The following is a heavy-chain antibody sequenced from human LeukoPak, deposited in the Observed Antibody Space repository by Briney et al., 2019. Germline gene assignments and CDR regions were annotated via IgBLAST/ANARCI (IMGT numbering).Heavy chain of an antibody. D-gene: IGHD3-9*01. Sequence: GGSLRLSCAASGFTFSSYGMHWVRQAPGKGLEWVAVISYDGSNKYYADSVKGRFTISRDNSKNTLYLQMNSLRAEDTAVYYCAREKGVRYFERPGPAFDYWGQGTLVTVSS. CDR1: GFTFSSYG. CDR3: AREKGVRYFERPGPAFDY. V-gene: IGHV3-30*03. J-gene: IGHJ4*02. CDR2: ISYDGSNK.